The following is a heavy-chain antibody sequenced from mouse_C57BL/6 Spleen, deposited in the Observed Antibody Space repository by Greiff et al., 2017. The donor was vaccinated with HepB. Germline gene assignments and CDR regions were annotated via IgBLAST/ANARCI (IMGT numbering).Heavy chain of an antibody. D-gene: IGHD2-3*01. CDR3: TTNDGSPAWFAY. Sequence: EVKLQESGAELVRPGASVKLSCTASGFNIKDYYMHWVKQRPEQGLEWIGRIDPEDGDTEYAPKFQSKATMTADTSSNTAYLQLSSLTSEDTAVYYCTTNDGSPAWFAYWGQGTLVTVSA. CDR2: IDPEDGDT. V-gene: IGHV14-1*01. CDR1: GFNIKDYY. J-gene: IGHJ3*01.